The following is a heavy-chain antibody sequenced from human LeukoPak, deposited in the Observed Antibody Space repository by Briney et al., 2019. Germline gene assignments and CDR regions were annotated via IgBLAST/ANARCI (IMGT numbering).Heavy chain of an antibody. Sequence: SETLSLTCAVYGGSFSGYYWSWIRQPAGKGLEWIGRIYTSGSTNYNPSLKSRVTMSVDTSKNQFSLKLSSVTAADTAVYYCARAKEAMVSLYFQHWGQGTLVTVSS. CDR1: GGSFSGYY. J-gene: IGHJ1*01. D-gene: IGHD5-18*01. CDR3: ARAKEAMVSLYFQH. V-gene: IGHV4-59*10. CDR2: IYTSGST.